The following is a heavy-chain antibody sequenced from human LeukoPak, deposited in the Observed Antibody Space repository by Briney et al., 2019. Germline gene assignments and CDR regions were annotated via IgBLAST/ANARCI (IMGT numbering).Heavy chain of an antibody. CDR3: ARDGGGAR. Sequence: GGSLRLSCAASGFTFSSYSMSWVRQAPGKGLEWVSSISSSSSYIYYAGSVKGRFTISRDNAKNSLYLQMNSLRAEDTAVYYCARDGGGARWGQGTLVTVSS. CDR2: ISSSSSYI. V-gene: IGHV3-21*01. D-gene: IGHD2-21*01. J-gene: IGHJ4*02. CDR1: GFTFSSYS.